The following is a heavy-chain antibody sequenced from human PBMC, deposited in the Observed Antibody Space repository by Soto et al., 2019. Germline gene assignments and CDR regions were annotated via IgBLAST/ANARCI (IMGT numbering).Heavy chain of an antibody. V-gene: IGHV3-13*01. CDR1: GFGFNGYD. D-gene: IGHD3-16*01. Sequence: EVQLVESGGGLVQPGGSLRLSCAASGFGFNGYDMHWVRQAPGKNLEWVAAISTAGDTYYLGSVKGRFTIPREDATNSLSLQMNSLRVGDTAVYYCARGGDRFDGMDVWGQGTTVTVSS. CDR3: ARGGDRFDGMDV. J-gene: IGHJ6*02. CDR2: ISTAGDT.